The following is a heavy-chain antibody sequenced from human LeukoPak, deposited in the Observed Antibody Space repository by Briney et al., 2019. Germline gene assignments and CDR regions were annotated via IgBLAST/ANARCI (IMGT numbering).Heavy chain of an antibody. J-gene: IGHJ4*02. D-gene: IGHD4-23*01. CDR3: ARTPLRGGNSYFDY. V-gene: IGHV3-74*01. Sequence: PGGSLRLSCAASGFTFSSYWMHWVRQAPGKGLVWVSRINSDGSTTNYADSVKGRFTISRDNAKNTLYLQMNSLRAEDTAVYYCARTPLRGGNSYFDYWGQGTLVTVSS. CDR1: GFTFSSYW. CDR2: INSDGSTT.